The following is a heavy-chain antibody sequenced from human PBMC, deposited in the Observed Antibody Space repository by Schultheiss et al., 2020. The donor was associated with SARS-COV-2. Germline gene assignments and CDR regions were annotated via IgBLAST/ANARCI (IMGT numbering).Heavy chain of an antibody. J-gene: IGHJ4*02. D-gene: IGHD3-10*01. Sequence: GESLKISCEVSGVLFSTYAMSWVRQAPGKGLEWVAVIWYDGSNKYYADSVKGRFTISRDNAKNSLYLQMNSLRDEDTAVYYCARGRTIWFGEPRTYYFDYWGQGTLVTVSS. CDR1: GVLFSTYA. CDR3: ARGRTIWFGEPRTYYFDY. CDR2: IWYDGSNK. V-gene: IGHV3-33*08.